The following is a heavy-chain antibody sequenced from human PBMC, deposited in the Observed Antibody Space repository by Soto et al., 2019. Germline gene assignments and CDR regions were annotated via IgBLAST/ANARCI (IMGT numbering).Heavy chain of an antibody. CDR1: GFTVSSNY. Sequence: GGSLRLSCAASGFTVSSNYMSWVRQAPGKGLEWVSVIYSGGSTYYADSVKGRFTISRDNSKNTLYLQMNSLRAEDTAVYYCARFPLSYYYGMDVWGQGTTVTVSS. V-gene: IGHV3-53*01. CDR2: IYSGGST. J-gene: IGHJ6*02. CDR3: ARFPLSYYYGMDV.